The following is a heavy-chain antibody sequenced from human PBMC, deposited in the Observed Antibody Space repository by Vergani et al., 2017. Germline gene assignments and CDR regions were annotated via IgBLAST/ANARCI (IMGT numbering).Heavy chain of an antibody. CDR3: ARSRNGAERFVEWLQFEP. V-gene: IGHV4-61*02. CDR1: GGHIRSGSYY. J-gene: IGHJ5*02. D-gene: IGHD3-3*01. CDR2: IHTSGST. Sequence: VQLQESGPGLVQPSQTLSLTCTVSGGHIRSGSYYWSWIRQPAGKGLEWIGRIHTSGSTNYNPSLKRRVTISVDTSKNRLPLKLSAVTAADTAVYYCARSRNGAERFVEWLQFEPGGQGTLVTVSS.